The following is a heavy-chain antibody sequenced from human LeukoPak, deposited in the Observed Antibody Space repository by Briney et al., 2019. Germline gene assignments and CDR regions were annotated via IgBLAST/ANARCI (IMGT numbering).Heavy chain of an antibody. CDR2: ISSSSSYI. J-gene: IGHJ3*02. V-gene: IGHV3-21*01. Sequence: GGSLRLSCAASGFTFSSYSMNWVRQAPGKGLEWVSSISSSSSYIYYADSVKGRFTISRDNAKNSLYLQMNSLRAEDTAVYYCARDAFSRISVFGVVSDAFDIWGQGTMVTVSS. CDR3: ARDAFSRISVFGVVSDAFDI. D-gene: IGHD3-3*01. CDR1: GFTFSSYS.